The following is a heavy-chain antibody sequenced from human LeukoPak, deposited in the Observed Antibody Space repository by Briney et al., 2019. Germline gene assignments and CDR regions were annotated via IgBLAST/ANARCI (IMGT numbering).Heavy chain of an antibody. Sequence: GGSLRLSCAASGFTVSSNYMSWVRQAPGKGLEWVSVIYSGGSTYYADSVKGRFTISRDNSKNTLYLQMNSLRAEDTAVFYCAGGLPTTSGWSHDGFDIWGQGTMVTVSS. D-gene: IGHD6-19*01. V-gene: IGHV3-66*01. J-gene: IGHJ3*02. CDR2: IYSGGST. CDR3: AGGLPTTSGWSHDGFDI. CDR1: GFTVSSNY.